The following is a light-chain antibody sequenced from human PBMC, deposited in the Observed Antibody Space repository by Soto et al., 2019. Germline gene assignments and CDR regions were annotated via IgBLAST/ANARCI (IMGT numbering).Light chain of an antibody. Sequence: EIILTQSPASLSVSPGERATLSCRASQSVNNNLAWYQQKRGQAPRLLIYGAYTRATGIPGRFRGSGSGTEFTLNITSLQSEDFAVYFCQQYNNWPPDTFGQGSKLEIK. J-gene: IGKJ2*01. V-gene: IGKV3-15*01. CDR3: QQYNNWPPDT. CDR2: GAY. CDR1: QSVNNN.